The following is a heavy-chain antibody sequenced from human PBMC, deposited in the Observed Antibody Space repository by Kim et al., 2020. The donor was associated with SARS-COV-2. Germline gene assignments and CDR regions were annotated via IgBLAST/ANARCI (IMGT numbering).Heavy chain of an antibody. CDR3: AKQTTNYGDHKPYYYYGMGV. CDR1: GFTFSSYA. D-gene: IGHD4-17*01. J-gene: IGHJ6*02. CDR2: ISGSGGST. Sequence: GGSLRLSCAASGFTFSSYAMSWVRQAPGKGLEWVSAISGSGGSTYYADSEKGRFTISRDNSKNTLYLQMNRLRAEDTAVYYCAKQTTNYGDHKPYYYYGMGVSGRGSTITVSS. V-gene: IGHV3-23*01.